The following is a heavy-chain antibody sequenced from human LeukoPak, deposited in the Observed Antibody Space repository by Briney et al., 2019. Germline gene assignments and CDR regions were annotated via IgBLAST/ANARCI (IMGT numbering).Heavy chain of an antibody. D-gene: IGHD3-22*01. Sequence: ASVKVSCKASGYTFTSYAMHWVRQAPGQRLEWMGWINAGNGNTKYSQEFQGRVTITRDTSASTAYMELSSLRSEDTAVYYCARDDNLAKNTMIQGYWGQGTLVTVSS. J-gene: IGHJ4*02. CDR3: ARDDNLAKNTMIQGY. CDR2: INAGNGNT. CDR1: GYTFTSYA. V-gene: IGHV1-3*03.